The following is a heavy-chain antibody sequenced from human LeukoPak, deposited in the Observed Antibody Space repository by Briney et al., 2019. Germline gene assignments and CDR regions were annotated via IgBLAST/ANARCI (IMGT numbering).Heavy chain of an antibody. CDR2: ISGSGGST. D-gene: IGHD3-22*01. Sequence: GGSLRLSCAGSGFTFSSYAMSWVRQAPGKGPEWVSAISGSGGSTYYADSVKGRFTISRDNSKNTLYLQMNSLRAEDTAVYYCAKDLTYYDSSGYYGYYFDYWGQGTLVTVSS. CDR1: GFTFSSYA. J-gene: IGHJ4*02. CDR3: AKDLTYYDSSGYYGYYFDY. V-gene: IGHV3-23*01.